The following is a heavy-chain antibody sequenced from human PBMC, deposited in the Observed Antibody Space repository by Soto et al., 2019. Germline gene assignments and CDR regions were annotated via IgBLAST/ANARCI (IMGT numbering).Heavy chain of an antibody. CDR1: GFIFSNYA. Sequence: EVQLLQSGGGLVQPGGSLRLSCAASGFIFSNYAMNWVRQAPGKGLEWVSIVTGRGDTTYYADSVKGRFTISRDPSKNTLYLQVNSLAAEDTAVYYCAKDRLGGGLDYWGQGTLVSVSS. V-gene: IGHV3-23*01. D-gene: IGHD3-16*01. CDR3: AKDRLGGGLDY. CDR2: VTGRGDTT. J-gene: IGHJ4*02.